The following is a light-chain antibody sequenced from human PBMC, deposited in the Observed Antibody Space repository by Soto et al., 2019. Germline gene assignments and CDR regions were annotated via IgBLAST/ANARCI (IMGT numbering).Light chain of an antibody. CDR3: ASWDDRLGAVI. J-gene: IGLJ2*01. CDR1: SSNIRGTNY. V-gene: IGLV1-47*02. Sequence: QSGLTYPPSASGTPGQRVFISCSGSSSNIRGTNYAYWYQQLPGAAPNLLMHSNNRRPSGVRERISGSKSGTSASLAIRGLRSEDEAVYYCASWDDRLGAVIFGGGTKVTVL. CDR2: SNN.